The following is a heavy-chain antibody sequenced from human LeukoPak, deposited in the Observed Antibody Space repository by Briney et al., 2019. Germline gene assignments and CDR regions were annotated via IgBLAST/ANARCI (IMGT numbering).Heavy chain of an antibody. V-gene: IGHV4-38-2*02. CDR3: ATERERRIAD. D-gene: IGHD1-1*01. CDR1: GFSISLGYY. J-gene: IGHJ4*02. Sequence: PSETLSLTCDVSGFSISLGYYWVWIRQPAGQGLEWIGSIHPSGTTFYNSSLNSRITMTIDAPKNQFSLRLSLVTAVGTAVYFCATERERRIADWGQGTLVTVSS. CDR2: IHPSGTT.